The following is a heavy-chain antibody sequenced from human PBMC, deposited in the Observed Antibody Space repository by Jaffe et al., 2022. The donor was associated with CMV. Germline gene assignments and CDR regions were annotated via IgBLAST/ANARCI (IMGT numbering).Heavy chain of an antibody. D-gene: IGHD1-26*01. J-gene: IGHJ4*02. CDR1: GGSISTSSFY. V-gene: IGHV4-39*01. CDR3: ARHTVGAFFLSPLPDY. CDR2: IYYSGST. Sequence: QLQLQESGPGLVKPSGTLSLTCTVSGGSISTSSFYWGWIRQPPGKGLEWIGTIYYSGSTYYNSSLMSRVTISVDTSKNQFSLNLSSVTAADTAVYYCARHTVGAFFLSPLPDYWGQGTLVTVSS.